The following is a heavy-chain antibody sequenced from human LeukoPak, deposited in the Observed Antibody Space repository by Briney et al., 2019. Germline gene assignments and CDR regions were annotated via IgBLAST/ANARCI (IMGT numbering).Heavy chain of an antibody. CDR2: ISSNGDSS. CDR1: GFTFSNYA. Sequence: GGSLRLSCSASGFTFSNYAMHWVRQAPGKGLEYVSAISSNGDSSYYADSVKGRFTISRDNSKNTLYLQMSSLRLEDAAVYYCVKVGILCYPWGQGTLVTVSP. D-gene: IGHD2-15*01. CDR3: VKVGILCYP. V-gene: IGHV3-64D*09. J-gene: IGHJ5*02.